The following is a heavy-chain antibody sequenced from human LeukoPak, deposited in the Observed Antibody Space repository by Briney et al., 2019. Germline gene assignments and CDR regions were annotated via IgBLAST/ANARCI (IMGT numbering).Heavy chain of an antibody. Sequence: GGSLRLSCEASGFTVSSNYMSWVRQAPGKGLEWVSLIYSGGSTYYADSVKGRFTISRDNAKNTLYLQMNNLRAEDTAIYYCATDSYVSGSYYRLFYWGQGTLVTVSS. J-gene: IGHJ4*02. V-gene: IGHV3-53*01. CDR3: ATDSYVSGSYYRLFY. CDR2: IYSGGST. CDR1: GFTVSSNY. D-gene: IGHD3-10*01.